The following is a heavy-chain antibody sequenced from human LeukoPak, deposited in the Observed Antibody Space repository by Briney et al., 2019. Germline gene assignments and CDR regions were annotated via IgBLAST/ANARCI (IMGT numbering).Heavy chain of an antibody. CDR3: ARKSASGNYPLDY. CDR2: ISADSATT. J-gene: IGHJ4*02. Sequence: GGSLRLSCAASGISFSNYSMNWVRQAPGKGLEWVSVISADSATTFYADSVKGRFTISRDNAKNTVFLQMSSLRAEDTALYYCARKSASGNYPLDYWGQGTLVTVSS. D-gene: IGHD3-10*01. CDR1: GISFSNYS. V-gene: IGHV3-23*01.